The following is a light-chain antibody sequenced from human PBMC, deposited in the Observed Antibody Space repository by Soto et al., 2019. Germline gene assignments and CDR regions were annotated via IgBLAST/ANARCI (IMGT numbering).Light chain of an antibody. CDR2: SAS. V-gene: IGKV1-39*01. Sequence: QLHQSPSSLSASVGGRVTITCMASQTISSYLNWYQHKPGQAPKLLIYSASTLQSGVPSRFSGSGSGTDFTPTISSLQTEDFATYYCQQLYSDPPSFGPGTKVDIK. CDR3: QQLYSDPPS. J-gene: IGKJ3*01. CDR1: QTISSY.